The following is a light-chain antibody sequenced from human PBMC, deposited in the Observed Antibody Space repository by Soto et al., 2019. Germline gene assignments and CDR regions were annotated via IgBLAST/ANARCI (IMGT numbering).Light chain of an antibody. V-gene: IGKV1-33*01. J-gene: IGKJ4*01. CDR3: QQSDNVPLT. Sequence: DIQMTQSPSSLSASVGDRVTITCQAGQDISNSLNWYQHKPGKAPKLLIYDESSLETGVPSRFGGSGSGTDFTLTIRSLPPGDIATYYCQQSDNVPLTFGGGTKVEI. CDR1: QDISNS. CDR2: DES.